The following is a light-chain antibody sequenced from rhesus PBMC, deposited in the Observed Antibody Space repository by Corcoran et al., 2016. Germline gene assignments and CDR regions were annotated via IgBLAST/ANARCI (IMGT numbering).Light chain of an antibody. CDR1: QAISNY. J-gene: IGKJ4*01. CDR2: YAS. V-gene: IGKV1S14*01. Sequence: DIQMTQSPSSLSASVGDTVTITCRASQAISNYLAWYQQKPGKAPKPLIDYASNLESGVPSRFSGSGSRTDCTLTISSRQPEDFATYYCQQHNTDPLTVGGGTKVELK. CDR3: QQHNTDPLT.